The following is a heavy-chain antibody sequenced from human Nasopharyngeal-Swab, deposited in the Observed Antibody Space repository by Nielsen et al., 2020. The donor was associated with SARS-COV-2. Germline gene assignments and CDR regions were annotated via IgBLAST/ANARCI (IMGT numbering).Heavy chain of an antibody. CDR2: ISSSSSYI. CDR3: ASPRSPDYYGSGAFDY. J-gene: IGHJ4*02. CDR1: GFTFSSYN. V-gene: IGHV3-21*01. D-gene: IGHD3-10*01. Sequence: GGSLRLSCAASGFTFSSYNMNWVRQAPGKGLEWVSSISSSSSYIYYADSVKGRFTISRENAKNSLYLQMNSLRAEDTAVYYCASPRSPDYYGSGAFDYWGQGTLVTVSS.